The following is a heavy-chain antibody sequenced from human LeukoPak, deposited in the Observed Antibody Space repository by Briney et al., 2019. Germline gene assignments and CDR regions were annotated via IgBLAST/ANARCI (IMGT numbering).Heavy chain of an antibody. J-gene: IGHJ4*02. D-gene: IGHD3-9*01. V-gene: IGHV4-39*01. CDR2: IYYSGST. CDR3: ARLGDILTGYHAQFDY. Sequence: SETLSLTCTVSGGSISSSSYYWGWIRQPPGKGLEWIASIYYSGSTYCNPSLKSRVTISVDTSKNQFSLKLSSVTAADTAVYYCARLGDILTGYHAQFDYWGQGTLVTVSS. CDR1: GGSISSSSYY.